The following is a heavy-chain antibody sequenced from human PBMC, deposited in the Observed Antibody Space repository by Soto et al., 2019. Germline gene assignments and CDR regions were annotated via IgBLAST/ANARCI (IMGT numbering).Heavy chain of an antibody. V-gene: IGHV4-39*01. J-gene: IGHJ5*02. D-gene: IGHD2-15*01. CDR1: GGSISSSSYY. CDR2: IYYSGST. CDR3: ARLNTLMTFDP. Sequence: PSETLSLTCTVSGGSISSSSYYWGWIRQPPGKGLEWIGSIYYSGSTYYNPSLKSRVTISVDTSKNQFSLKLSSVTAADTAVYYCARLNTLMTFDPWGQGTLVTVSS.